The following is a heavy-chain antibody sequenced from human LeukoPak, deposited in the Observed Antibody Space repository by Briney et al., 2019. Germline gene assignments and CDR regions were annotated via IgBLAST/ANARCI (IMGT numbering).Heavy chain of an antibody. CDR2: IIPIFGTA. J-gene: IGHJ4*02. CDR3: ARDGLHIAAADPYYFDY. V-gene: IGHV1-69*01. D-gene: IGHD6-13*01. Sequence: SVKVSCKASGGTFSSYAISWVRQAPGQGLEWMGGIIPIFGTANYAQKFQGRVTIIADESTSTAYMELSSLRSEDTAVYYCARDGLHIAAADPYYFDYWGQGTLVTVSS. CDR1: GGTFSSYA.